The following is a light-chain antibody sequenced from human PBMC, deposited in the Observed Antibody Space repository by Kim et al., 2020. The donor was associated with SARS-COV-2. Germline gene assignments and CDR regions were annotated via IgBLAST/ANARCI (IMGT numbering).Light chain of an antibody. Sequence: SYELTQPPSVSMSPGQTASITCSGDKLGHKYAYWYQQKPGQSPVLVIYQDTKRPSGIPERFSGSNSGNTATLTISGTQAMDEAVYYCQAWDSSTAVFGGGTQLTVL. CDR3: QAWDSSTAV. V-gene: IGLV3-1*01. J-gene: IGLJ2*01. CDR2: QDT. CDR1: KLGHKY.